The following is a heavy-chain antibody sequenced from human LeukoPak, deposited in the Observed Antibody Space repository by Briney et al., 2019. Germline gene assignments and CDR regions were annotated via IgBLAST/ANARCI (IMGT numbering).Heavy chain of an antibody. J-gene: IGHJ3*02. CDR1: EFTFNNFA. V-gene: IGHV3-23*01. Sequence: PGGSLRLSCAASEFTFNNFAMSWVRQAPGKGLEWVSAISNSGDSTYYADSVKGRFTISRDNSKNILYLQVNSLRAEDTAVYYCAKGGGNRAFDIWGQGTMVTVSS. CDR3: AKGGGNRAFDI. CDR2: ISNSGDST. D-gene: IGHD3-10*01.